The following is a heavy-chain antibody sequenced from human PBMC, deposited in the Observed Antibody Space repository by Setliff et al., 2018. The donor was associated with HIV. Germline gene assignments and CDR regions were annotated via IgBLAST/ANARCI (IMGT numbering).Heavy chain of an antibody. CDR3: ARDWSTFGHPTYFFDY. D-gene: IGHD3-10*01. CDR1: GGSIRSHY. J-gene: IGHJ4*02. Sequence: SETLSLTCTVFGGSIRSHYWNLIRQPPGKGLEWIGYIHHSGSSNSNPSLGNRVTISVDMSKNQFSLKLTSVTAADTAVYYCARDWSTFGHPTYFFDYWGQGTLVTVS. V-gene: IGHV4-59*11. CDR2: IHHSGSS.